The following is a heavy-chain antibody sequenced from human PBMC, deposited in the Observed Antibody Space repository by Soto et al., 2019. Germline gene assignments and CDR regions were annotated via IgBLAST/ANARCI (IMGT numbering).Heavy chain of an antibody. V-gene: IGHV3-23*01. J-gene: IGHJ4*02. CDR1: GFTFSSYA. D-gene: IGHD1-1*01. Sequence: DVQLLESGGGLVQPGGSLRLSCAASGFTFSSYAMSWVRQAPGKGLEWVSAISGSGGNTYSADSVKGRFTISRDNSKNTLYLQMNSLRAEYTAVYYCAKPPGNWNPFDYWGQGTLVTVSS. CDR3: AKPPGNWNPFDY. CDR2: ISGSGGNT.